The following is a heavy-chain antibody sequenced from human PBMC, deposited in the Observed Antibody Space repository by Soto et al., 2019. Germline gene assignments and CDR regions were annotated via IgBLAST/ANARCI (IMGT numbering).Heavy chain of an antibody. V-gene: IGHV3-30*03. J-gene: IGHJ4*02. Sequence: AGGSLRLSCAASGFTFSSYGMHWVRQAPGKGLEWVAVISYDGSNKYYADSVKGRFTISRDNSKNTLYLQMNSLRAEDTAVYYCARPDYYDSSGYYGGLGYWGQGTLVTVSS. CDR2: ISYDGSNK. D-gene: IGHD3-22*01. CDR1: GFTFSSYG. CDR3: ARPDYYDSSGYYGGLGY.